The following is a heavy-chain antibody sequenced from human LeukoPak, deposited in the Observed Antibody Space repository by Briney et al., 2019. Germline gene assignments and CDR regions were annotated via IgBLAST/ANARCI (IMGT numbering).Heavy chain of an antibody. CDR3: ARIVATSYFDY. Sequence: GGSLRLSCAASGFTFSNTWMSWIRQAPGKGLEWVSYISSSGSTIYYADSVKGRFTISRDNAKNSLYLQMNSLRAEDTAVYYCARIVATSYFDYWGQGTLVTVSS. V-gene: IGHV3-11*04. CDR1: GFTFSNTW. J-gene: IGHJ4*02. D-gene: IGHD5-12*01. CDR2: ISSSGSTI.